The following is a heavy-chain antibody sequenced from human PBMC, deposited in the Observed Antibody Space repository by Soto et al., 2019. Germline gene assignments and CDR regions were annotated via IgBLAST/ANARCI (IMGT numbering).Heavy chain of an antibody. Sequence: ASVKVSCKASGYTFTSYGISWVRQAPGQGLEWMGWISAYNGNTNYAQKLQGRVTMTTDTSTSTAYMELRSLRSDDTAVYYCARDPLPYSNPGGCGYWGQGTLVTVSS. CDR2: ISAYNGNT. V-gene: IGHV1-18*01. CDR1: GYTFTSYG. J-gene: IGHJ4*02. CDR3: ARDPLPYSNPGGCGY. D-gene: IGHD4-4*01.